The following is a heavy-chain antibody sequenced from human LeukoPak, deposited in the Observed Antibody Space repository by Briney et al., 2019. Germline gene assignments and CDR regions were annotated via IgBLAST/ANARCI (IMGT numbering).Heavy chain of an antibody. V-gene: IGHV1-69*06. CDR3: AREAAAGTRRFDY. CDR2: IIPIFGTA. D-gene: IGHD6-13*01. CDR1: GGTFSSYA. Sequence: SVKVSCKASGGTFSSYAISWVRQAPGQGLEWMGGIIPIFGTANYAQKFQGRVTITADKSTSTAYMELSSLRSEDTAVYYCAREAAAGTRRFDYWGQGTLVTVSS. J-gene: IGHJ4*02.